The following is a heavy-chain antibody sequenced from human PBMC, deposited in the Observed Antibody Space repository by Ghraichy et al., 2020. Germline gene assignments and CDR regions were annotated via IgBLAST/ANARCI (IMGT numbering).Heavy chain of an antibody. CDR3: ASSLYRAAAGTDFDY. Sequence: SETLSLTCAVYGGSFSGYYWSWIRQPPGKGLEWIGEINHSGSTNYNPSLKSRVTISVDTSKNQFSLKLSSVTAADTAVYYCASSLYRAAAGTDFDYWGQGTLVTVSS. D-gene: IGHD6-13*01. CDR1: GGSFSGYY. CDR2: INHSGST. J-gene: IGHJ4*02. V-gene: IGHV4-34*01.